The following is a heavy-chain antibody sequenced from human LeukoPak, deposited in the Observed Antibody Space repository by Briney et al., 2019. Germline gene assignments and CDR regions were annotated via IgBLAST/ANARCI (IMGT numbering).Heavy chain of an antibody. V-gene: IGHV4-39*07. CDR1: GGSISSSRYY. D-gene: IGHD3-16*02. CDR3: ARDYVWGSYRYSPFDY. J-gene: IGHJ4*02. Sequence: PSETLSFTCTVSGGSISSSRYYWGWIRQPPGKGLEWIGSIYYSGSTYYNPSLKSRVTISVDTSKNQFSLKLSSVTAADTAVYYCARDYVWGSYRYSPFDYWGQGTLVTVSS. CDR2: IYYSGST.